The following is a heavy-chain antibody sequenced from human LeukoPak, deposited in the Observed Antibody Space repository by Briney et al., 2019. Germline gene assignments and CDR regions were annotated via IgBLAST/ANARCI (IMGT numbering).Heavy chain of an antibody. J-gene: IGHJ4*02. CDR3: GRAWLRLNPYFDY. V-gene: IGHV1-2*04. CDR2: INPNSGGT. CDR1: GYTFTGYY. Sequence: GASVKVSCKASGYTFTGYYMHWVRQAPGQGLEWMAWINPNSGGTNYAQKFKGWVTMTRDTSISTSYMELSSLRSDDTAVYYCGRAWLRLNPYFDYWGQGTLVTVSS. D-gene: IGHD5-12*01.